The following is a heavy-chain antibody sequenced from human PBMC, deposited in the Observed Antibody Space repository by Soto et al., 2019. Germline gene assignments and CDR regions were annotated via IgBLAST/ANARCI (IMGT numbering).Heavy chain of an antibody. J-gene: IGHJ4*02. CDR1: GFTFSSYW. V-gene: IGHV3-7*01. CDR2: IKQDGSEK. D-gene: IGHD5-18*01. CDR3: ARDGYSYGQPVDY. Sequence: ESGGGLVQPGGSLRLSCAASGFTFSSYWMSWVRQAPGKGLEWVANIKQDGSEKYYVDSVKGRFTISRDNAKNSLYLQMNSLRAEDTAVYYCARDGYSYGQPVDYWGQGTLVTVSS.